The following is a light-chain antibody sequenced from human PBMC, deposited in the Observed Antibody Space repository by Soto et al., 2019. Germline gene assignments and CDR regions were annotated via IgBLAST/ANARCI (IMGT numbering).Light chain of an antibody. J-gene: IGKJ1*01. CDR3: QQYNSHST. Sequence: DIQITQTPSTLSASVGDRVTITCRASQSISSWLAWYQQKPGKAPKLLIYKASTLESGVPSRFSGSGSGTEFTLTISSLQPDDFATYYCQQYNSHSTFGQGTKVEIK. V-gene: IGKV1-5*03. CDR2: KAS. CDR1: QSISSW.